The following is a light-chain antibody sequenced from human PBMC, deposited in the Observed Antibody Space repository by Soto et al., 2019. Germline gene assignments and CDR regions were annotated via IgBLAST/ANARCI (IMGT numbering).Light chain of an antibody. CDR2: DAS. Sequence: EIVWTQSPATLSLSPGERATLSCRASQSVSSYLAWYQQKPGQAPRLLIYDASNRATGIPARFSGSGSGTDVTLTISSLEPEDFAVYYCQQRSNWPLTFGGGTKVDIK. J-gene: IGKJ4*01. CDR1: QSVSSY. V-gene: IGKV3-11*01. CDR3: QQRSNWPLT.